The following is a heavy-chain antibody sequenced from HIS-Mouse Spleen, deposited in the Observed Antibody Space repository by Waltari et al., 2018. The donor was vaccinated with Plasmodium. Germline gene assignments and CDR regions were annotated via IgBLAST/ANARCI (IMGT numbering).Heavy chain of an antibody. CDR2: INPNRGGT. J-gene: IGHJ4*02. CDR1: GYTFTGYY. D-gene: IGHD3-10*01. CDR3: ARGWFGELFDY. Sequence: QVQLVQSGAEVKKPGASVKVSCKASGYTFTGYYMHWVRQAPGQGLEWMGGINPNRGGTKYAQKFQGRVTMTRYTSISTAYMELSRLRSDDTAVYYCARGWFGELFDYWGQGTLVTVSS. V-gene: IGHV1-2*02.